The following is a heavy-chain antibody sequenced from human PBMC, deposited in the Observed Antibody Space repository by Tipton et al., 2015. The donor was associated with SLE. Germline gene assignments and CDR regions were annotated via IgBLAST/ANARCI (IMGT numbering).Heavy chain of an antibody. V-gene: IGHV4-39*07. D-gene: IGHD3-9*01. J-gene: IGHJ5*02. Sequence: TLSLTCTVSGASLSSSSYYWGGIRQPPGKGLEWIGSISYSGSTYYNPSLKTPATITVDTSKNQFSLKLTSVIAADTAVYYCARLPTGYPNWFDPWGQGTLVTVSS. CDR2: ISYSGST. CDR3: ARLPTGYPNWFDP. CDR1: GASLSSSSYY.